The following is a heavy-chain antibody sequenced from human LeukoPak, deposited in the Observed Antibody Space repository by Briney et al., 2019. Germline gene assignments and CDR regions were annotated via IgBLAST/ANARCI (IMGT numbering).Heavy chain of an antibody. Sequence: PGGSLRLSCAASGFTFDDYAMHWVRQARGKGLEWVSLISGDGGSTYYADSVKGRFTISRDNSKNSLYPQMNSLRTEDPALYYCATPAGGYYYDSSGGMDVWGQGDTVTVSS. J-gene: IGHJ6*02. D-gene: IGHD3-22*01. CDR1: GFTFDDYA. CDR3: ATPAGGYYYDSSGGMDV. V-gene: IGHV3-43*02. CDR2: ISGDGGST.